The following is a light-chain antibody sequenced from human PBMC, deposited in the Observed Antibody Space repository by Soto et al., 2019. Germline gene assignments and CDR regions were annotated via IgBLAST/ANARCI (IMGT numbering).Light chain of an antibody. J-gene: IGKJ1*01. Sequence: EIVLTQSPGTLSLSPGERATLSCRASQSVSSSYLAWYHQKPGQAPRLLIYGASSRATGIPDRFSGSGSGTDFTLTISRLEPEDFAVYYWQQYGSSPVTFGQGTKVEIK. CDR2: GAS. V-gene: IGKV3-20*01. CDR3: QQYGSSPVT. CDR1: QSVSSSY.